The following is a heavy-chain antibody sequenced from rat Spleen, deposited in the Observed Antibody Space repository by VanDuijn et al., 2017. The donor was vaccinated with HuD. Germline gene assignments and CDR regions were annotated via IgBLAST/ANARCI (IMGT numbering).Heavy chain of an antibody. CDR1: GFSLTSYH. CDR2: IWAGGGT. D-gene: IGHD4-3*01. Sequence: QVQLKESGPGLVQPSQTLSLTCTVSGFSLTSYHVSWVRQPPGKSPVWMGTIWAGGGTNYNSAVKSRLSISRDTSKSQVLLKMNSLQPEDTGTYYCARHLREASGVMDAWGQGASVTVSS. CDR3: ARHLREASGVMDA. J-gene: IGHJ4*01. V-gene: IGHV2-72*01.